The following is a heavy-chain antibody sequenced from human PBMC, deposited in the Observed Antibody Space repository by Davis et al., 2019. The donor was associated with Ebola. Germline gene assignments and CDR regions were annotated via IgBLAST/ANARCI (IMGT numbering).Heavy chain of an antibody. V-gene: IGHV1-8*01. D-gene: IGHD4/OR15-4a*01. Sequence: AASVKVSCKTSGYTFTSYDINWVRQATGQGLEWMGWMNPNSGNTGYAQKFQGRVTMTRDNSINTANMELSSLTSEDTAVYYCARPIEKRCSPGCFDLWGRGTLVTVSS. CDR3: ARPIEKRCSPGCFDL. CDR1: GYTFTSYD. J-gene: IGHJ2*01. CDR2: MNPNSGNT.